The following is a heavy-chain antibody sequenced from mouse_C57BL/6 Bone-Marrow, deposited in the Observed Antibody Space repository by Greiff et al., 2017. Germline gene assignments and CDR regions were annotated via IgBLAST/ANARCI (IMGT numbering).Heavy chain of an antibody. CDR2: ISNGGGST. CDR3: ARRSYYGSSPFDY. J-gene: IGHJ2*01. Sequence: EVQVVESGGGLVQPGGSLKLSCAASGFTFSDYYMYWVRQTPEKRLEWVAYISNGGGSTYYPDTVKGRFTISRDNAKNTLYLQMSRLKSEDTAMYYCARRSYYGSSPFDYWGQGTTLTVSS. V-gene: IGHV5-12*01. D-gene: IGHD1-1*01. CDR1: GFTFSDYY.